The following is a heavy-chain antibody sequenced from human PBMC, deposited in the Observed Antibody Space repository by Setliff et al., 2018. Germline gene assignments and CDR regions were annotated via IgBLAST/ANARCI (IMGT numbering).Heavy chain of an antibody. D-gene: IGHD3-3*01. Sequence: SETLSLTCTVSGGPINSDRYYWGWIRQPPGKGLEWIGSMYSSGSTYYNPSLKSRVTISVDTSQNQFSLKLSSVTAADTAAYYCASHPRVSIFGVVAFDYWGQGILVTVSS. J-gene: IGHJ4*02. CDR3: ASHPRVSIFGVVAFDY. CDR1: GGPINSDRYY. V-gene: IGHV4-39*01. CDR2: MYSSGST.